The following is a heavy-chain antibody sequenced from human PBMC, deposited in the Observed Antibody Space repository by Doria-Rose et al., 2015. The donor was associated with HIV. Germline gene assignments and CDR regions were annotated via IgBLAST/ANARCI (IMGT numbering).Heavy chain of an antibody. V-gene: IGHV4-31*02. Sequence: GLEWIGYIYYSGSTYYNPSLKSRVTISVDTSKNQFSLKLSSVPAADTAVYYCARDSGSYNFDYWGQGTLVTVSS. CDR2: IYYSGST. CDR3: ARDSGSYNFDY. J-gene: IGHJ4*02. D-gene: IGHD1-26*01.